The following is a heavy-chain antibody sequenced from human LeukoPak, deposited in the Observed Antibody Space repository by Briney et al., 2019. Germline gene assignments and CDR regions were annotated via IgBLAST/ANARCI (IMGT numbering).Heavy chain of an antibody. CDR1: GYTFTVYY. CDR3: ARRGLLGDYYYYYMDV. V-gene: IGHV1-2*02. D-gene: IGHD3-16*01. CDR2: INPNSGGT. J-gene: IGHJ6*03. Sequence: ASVKVSCKASGYTFTVYYMHGVRQAPGQGLEWMGWINPNSGGTNYAQKFQGRVTMTRNTSISTAYMEPSRLRSDDTAVYYCARRGLLGDYYYYYMDVWGKGTTVTVSS.